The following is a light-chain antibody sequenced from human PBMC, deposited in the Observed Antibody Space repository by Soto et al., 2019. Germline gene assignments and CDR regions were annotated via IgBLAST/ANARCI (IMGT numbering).Light chain of an antibody. CDR1: QSISNY. CDR3: QQSYSTPPGT. CDR2: DAS. J-gene: IGKJ2*01. V-gene: IGKV1-39*01. Sequence: DIQMTQSPSSLSASVGDRVTITCRASQSISNYLNWYQQKPGKAPNLLIYDASSLQSGVTSRFSGSGSGTDFTLTISSLQPEDFATYYCQQSYSTPPGTFGQGTKLEIK.